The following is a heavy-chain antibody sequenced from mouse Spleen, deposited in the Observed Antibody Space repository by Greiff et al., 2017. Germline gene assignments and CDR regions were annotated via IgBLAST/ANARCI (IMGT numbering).Heavy chain of an antibody. CDR2: IWSGGST. CDR1: GFSLTSYG. CDR3: ASYYYGSSYAWFAY. V-gene: IGHV2-2*02. Sequence: VKLQESGPGLVQPSQSLSITCTVSGFSLTSYGVHWVRQSPGKGLEWLGVIWSGGSTDYNAAFISRLSISKDNSKSQVFFKMNSLQANDTAIYYCASYYYGSSYAWFAYWGQGTLVTVSA. D-gene: IGHD1-1*01. J-gene: IGHJ3*01.